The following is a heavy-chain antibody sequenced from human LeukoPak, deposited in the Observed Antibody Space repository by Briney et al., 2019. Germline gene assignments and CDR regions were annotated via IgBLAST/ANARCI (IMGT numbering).Heavy chain of an antibody. Sequence: ASVKVSCKASGGTFSSYAISWVRQAPGQGLEWMGRIIPILGIANYAQKFQGRVTITADKSTSTAYMELSSLRSEDTAVYYCARLPRLTTAPFDYWGQGTLVTVSS. CDR2: IIPILGIA. CDR1: GGTFSSYA. J-gene: IGHJ4*02. D-gene: IGHD4-17*01. CDR3: ARLPRLTTAPFDY. V-gene: IGHV1-69*04.